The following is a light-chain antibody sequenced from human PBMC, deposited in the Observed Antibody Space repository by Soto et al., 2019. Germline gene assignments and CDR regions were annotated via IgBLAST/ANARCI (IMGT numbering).Light chain of an antibody. CDR1: SSDVGSYNL. CDR3: CSYASVV. J-gene: IGLJ2*01. Sequence: QSALTQPASVSGSPGQSITISCTGTSSDVGSYNLVSWYQQHPGKAPKLMIYEGSKRPSGVSNRFSGSKSGNTASLTISGLQAEDEADYYCCSYASVVFGEGTKLTVL. CDR2: EGS. V-gene: IGLV2-23*01.